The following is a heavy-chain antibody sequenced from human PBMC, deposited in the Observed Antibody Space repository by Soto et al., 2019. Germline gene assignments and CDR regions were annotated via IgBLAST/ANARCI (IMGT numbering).Heavy chain of an antibody. J-gene: IGHJ6*02. CDR1: CGTFSSYA. V-gene: IGHV1-69*13. CDR3: ARGGWNYVSLYYYYGMDV. Sequence: GASVKVSFKASCGTFSSYAISWVRQAPGQGLEWMGGIIPIFGTANYAQKFQGRVTITADESTSTAYMELSSLRSEDTAVYYCARGGWNYVSLYYYYGMDVWGQGTTVIVSS. D-gene: IGHD1-7*01. CDR2: IIPIFGTA.